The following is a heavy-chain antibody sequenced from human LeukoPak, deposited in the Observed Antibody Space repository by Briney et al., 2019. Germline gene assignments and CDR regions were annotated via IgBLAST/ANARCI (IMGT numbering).Heavy chain of an antibody. J-gene: IGHJ4*02. D-gene: IGHD1-26*01. CDR2: IYYSGST. CDR3: ARREGRSAFNY. CDR1: GDSISSSGYY. Sequence: PSETLSLTCAVFGDSISSSGYYWGWIRQPPGKGLEWIGSIYYSGSTYYNPSLRSRVTISVGTSKAQFSLKLSSVTAADTAVYFCARREGRSAFNYWGQGTLVTVSS. V-gene: IGHV4-39*01.